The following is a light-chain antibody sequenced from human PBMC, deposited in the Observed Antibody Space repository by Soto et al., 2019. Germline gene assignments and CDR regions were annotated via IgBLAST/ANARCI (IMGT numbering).Light chain of an antibody. CDR2: GNS. V-gene: IGLV1-40*01. Sequence: QSVLTQPPSVSGAPGQRVTISCTGSSSNIGAGYDVHWYQQLPGTAPKLLIYGNSNRPSGVPDRFSGSKSDTSASLAITGLQAEDEADYYCQSYDSSLSGPVFGGGTKLTVL. CDR1: SSNIGAGYD. CDR3: QSYDSSLSGPV. J-gene: IGLJ2*01.